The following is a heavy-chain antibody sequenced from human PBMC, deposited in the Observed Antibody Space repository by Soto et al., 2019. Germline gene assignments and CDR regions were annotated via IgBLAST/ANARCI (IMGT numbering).Heavy chain of an antibody. CDR3: AKRGGYDYVWKSYRPDY. V-gene: IGHV3-23*01. Sequence: GGSLRLSCVASGFTFSSFAMSWVRQAPGKGLEWVPTLSGSGGDTYYASSVNGRFTISRDKSKNTLYLQMDRLRVEDTAVYYCAKRGGYDYVWKSYRPDYWGQGTLVTVSS. CDR2: LSGSGGDT. CDR1: GFTFSSFA. J-gene: IGHJ4*02. D-gene: IGHD3-16*02.